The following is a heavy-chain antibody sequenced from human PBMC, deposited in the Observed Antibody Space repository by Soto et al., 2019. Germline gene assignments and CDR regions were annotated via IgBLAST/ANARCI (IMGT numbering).Heavy chain of an antibody. CDR2: VYHSGST. CDR1: GASITSSY. V-gene: IGHV4-59*03. CDR3: ATGYHWFDP. D-gene: IGHD7-27*01. Sequence: PSETLSLTCTVSGASITSSYWTWVRQPPGKGLEWIGYVYHSGSTNYNPSLKSRVTLSVSTSKNQFSLRLTSVTAADTAVYYCATGYHWFDPWGQGALVTVSS. J-gene: IGHJ5*02.